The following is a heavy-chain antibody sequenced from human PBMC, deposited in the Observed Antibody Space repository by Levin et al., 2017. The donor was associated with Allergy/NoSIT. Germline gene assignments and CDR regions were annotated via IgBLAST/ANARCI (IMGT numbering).Heavy chain of an antibody. CDR2: IGFDGRIQ. CDR3: AKELTERVATSFDY. CDR1: GFTFSHYG. V-gene: IGHV3-30*18. Sequence: QPGGSLRLSCTASGFTFSHYGMQWLRQTPGKGPEWVAVIGFDGRIQLHSDSVKGRFTISRDNDKNMVYLQMNSLRVEDTALYYCAKELTERVATSFDYWGRGTLVTVSS. D-gene: IGHD5-12*01. J-gene: IGHJ4*02.